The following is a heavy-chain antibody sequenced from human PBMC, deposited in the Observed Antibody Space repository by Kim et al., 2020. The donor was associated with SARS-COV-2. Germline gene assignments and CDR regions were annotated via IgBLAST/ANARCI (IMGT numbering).Heavy chain of an antibody. Sequence: ADSVKGRFTISRDNSKNTLYLQMNSLRAEDTAVYYCARGRSSSSGWGFDYWGQGTLVTVSS. D-gene: IGHD6-6*01. CDR3: ARGRSSSSGWGFDY. V-gene: IGHV3-53*01. J-gene: IGHJ4*02.